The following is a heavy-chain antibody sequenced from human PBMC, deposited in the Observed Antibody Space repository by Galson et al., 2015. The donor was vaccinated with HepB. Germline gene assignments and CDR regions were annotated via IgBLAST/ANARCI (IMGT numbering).Heavy chain of an antibody. D-gene: IGHD3-3*01. Sequence: SLRLSCAASGFTFSSYEMNWVRQAPGKGLEWVSYISSSGSTIYYADSVKGRFTISRDNAKNSLYLQMNSLRAEDTAVYYCARLFTIFGVGFDYWGQGTLVTVSS. V-gene: IGHV3-48*03. CDR3: ARLFTIFGVGFDY. CDR1: GFTFSSYE. J-gene: IGHJ4*02. CDR2: ISSSGSTI.